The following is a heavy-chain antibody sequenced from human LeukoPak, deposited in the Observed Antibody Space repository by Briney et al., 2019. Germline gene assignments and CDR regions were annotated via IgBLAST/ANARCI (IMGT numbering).Heavy chain of an antibody. Sequence: GGSLRLSCAASGLTFSTYTMHWVRQAPGKGLEWVAVISYDGSNKYYADSVKGRFTISRDNAKNTLYLQMNSLRAEDTAVYYCARGQWELPSYWGQGTLVTVSS. CDR3: ARGQWELPSY. CDR1: GLTFSTYT. J-gene: IGHJ4*02. CDR2: ISYDGSNK. D-gene: IGHD1-26*01. V-gene: IGHV3-30-3*01.